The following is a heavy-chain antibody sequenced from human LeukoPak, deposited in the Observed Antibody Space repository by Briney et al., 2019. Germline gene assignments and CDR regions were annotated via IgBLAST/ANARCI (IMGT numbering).Heavy chain of an antibody. V-gene: IGHV3-21*01. Sequence: GGSLRLSCAASEFIFTSYTMNWVRQAPGKGLEWVSSIGPSSSYIYYADSVKGRFTISRDTAKNSLFLQMDSLRAEDTAVYYCARAPDSSGYSASYGMDVWGQGTTVIVSS. J-gene: IGHJ6*02. D-gene: IGHD3-22*01. CDR3: ARAPDSSGYSASYGMDV. CDR2: IGPSSSYI. CDR1: EFIFTSYT.